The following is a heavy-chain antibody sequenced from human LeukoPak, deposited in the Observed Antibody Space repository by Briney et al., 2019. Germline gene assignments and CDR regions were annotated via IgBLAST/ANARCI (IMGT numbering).Heavy chain of an antibody. Sequence: SETLSLTCTVSGGSISSSSYYWGWIRQPPGKGLEWIGSIYYSGSTYYNPSLKSRVTISVDTSKNQFSLKLSSVTAADTAVYYCAREGLRFLEWLSSDYYMDVWGKGTTVTVSS. J-gene: IGHJ6*03. D-gene: IGHD3-3*01. V-gene: IGHV4-39*02. CDR1: GGSISSSSYY. CDR3: AREGLRFLEWLSSDYYMDV. CDR2: IYYSGST.